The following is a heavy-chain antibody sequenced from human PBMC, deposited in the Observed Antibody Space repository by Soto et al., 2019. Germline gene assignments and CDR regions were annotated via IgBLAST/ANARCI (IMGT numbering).Heavy chain of an antibody. CDR1: GGTFSSYA. Sequence: SVKVSCKASGGTFSSYAISWVRQAPGQGLEWMGGIIPIFGTANYAQKFQGRVTITADKSTSTAYMELSSLRSEDTAVYYCARGVGYCSSTSCPIPDYYYGMDVWGQGTTVTVSS. J-gene: IGHJ6*02. D-gene: IGHD2-2*01. CDR3: ARGVGYCSSTSCPIPDYYYGMDV. V-gene: IGHV1-69*06. CDR2: IIPIFGTA.